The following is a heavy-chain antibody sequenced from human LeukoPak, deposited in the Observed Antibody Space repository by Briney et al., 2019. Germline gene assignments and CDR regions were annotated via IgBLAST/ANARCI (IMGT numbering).Heavy chain of an antibody. Sequence: SETLSLTCSVSGGSISSSSYYWGWIRQPPGKGLEWIGEIYYSGRAYYNSSLKSRLTISVDTSWNQFSLTLSSVTAADTGVYYCARRRYYDSTGYLDWGQGTLVSVPT. CDR2: IYYSGRA. D-gene: IGHD3-22*01. CDR3: ARRRYYDSTGYLD. V-gene: IGHV4-39*01. J-gene: IGHJ1*01. CDR1: GGSISSSSYY.